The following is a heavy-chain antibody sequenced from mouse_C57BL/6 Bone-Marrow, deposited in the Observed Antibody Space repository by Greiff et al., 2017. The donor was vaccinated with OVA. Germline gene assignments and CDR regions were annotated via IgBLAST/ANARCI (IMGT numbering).Heavy chain of an antibody. J-gene: IGHJ2*01. CDR3: ARWGLGRGGYYFDY. CDR2: IAPSDSYT. Sequence: QVQLQQPGAELVMPGASVKLSCTASGYTFTSYWMHWVKQRPGQGLEWIGEIAPSDSYTNYNQKFKGKSTLPVDKSSSTAYMQLSSLTSEDSAVYYCARWGLGRGGYYFDYWGQGTTLTVSS. D-gene: IGHD4-1*01. CDR1: GYTFTSYW. V-gene: IGHV1-69*01.